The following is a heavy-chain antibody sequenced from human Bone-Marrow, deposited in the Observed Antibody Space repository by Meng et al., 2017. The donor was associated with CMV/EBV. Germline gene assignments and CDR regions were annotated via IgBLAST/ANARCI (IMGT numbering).Heavy chain of an antibody. CDR3: VKGVTVTTLDY. J-gene: IGHJ4*01. V-gene: IGHV3-23*01. D-gene: IGHD4-17*01. Sequence: GGFPRFSCAASGFTFSSYAMSWVRQAPGKGLEWVSHISGSGGSTYYADSVKGRFTISRDNSKNTLYLQMNSLRAEDTALYFCVKGVTVTTLDYWGRGTLVTVSS. CDR2: ISGSGGST. CDR1: GFTFSSYA.